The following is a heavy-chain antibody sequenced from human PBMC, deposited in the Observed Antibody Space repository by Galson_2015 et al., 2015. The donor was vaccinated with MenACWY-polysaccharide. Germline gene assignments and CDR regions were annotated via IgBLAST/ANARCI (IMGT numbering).Heavy chain of an antibody. J-gene: IGHJ4*01. D-gene: IGHD2-2*01. V-gene: IGHV3-7*01. Sequence: SLRLSCAASGFTFSSYWMSWVRQAPGRGLEWVAVIKQDGSEKSHVDSVKGRFTISRDNTKNSVYLQMNNLRAEDTAVYYCVRDRTGRQLLRKRFVHWGHATLVTDSS. CDR3: VRDRTGRQLLRKRFVH. CDR1: GFTFSSYW. CDR2: IKQDGSEK.